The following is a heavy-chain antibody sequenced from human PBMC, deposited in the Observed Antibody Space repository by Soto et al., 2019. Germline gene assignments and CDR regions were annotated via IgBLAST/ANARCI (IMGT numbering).Heavy chain of an antibody. CDR3: ARFRSSWFDP. D-gene: IGHD6-6*01. CDR1: GYTFSTYG. J-gene: IGHJ5*02. Sequence: EASVKVSCKASGYTFSTYGITWVRQAPGQGLEWLGWIIFSNGNTNYAQNLQGRLTMTTDTATITAYMELRRLRSADTAVYYCARFRSSWFDPWGQGTLVTVSS. CDR2: IIFSNGNT. V-gene: IGHV1-18*01.